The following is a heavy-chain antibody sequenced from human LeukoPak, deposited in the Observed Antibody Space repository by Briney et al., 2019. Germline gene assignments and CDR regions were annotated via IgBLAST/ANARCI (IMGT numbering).Heavy chain of an antibody. J-gene: IGHJ1*01. CDR3: ARDRLLYYYDSGPTGHFQH. CDR2: ISSSSGYI. V-gene: IGHV3-21*01. CDR1: GFTFNSYS. Sequence: GGSLRLSCAAPGFTFNSYSMNWVRQTPGKGLEWVSSISSSSGYINYADSVKGRFTVSRDNAKNSLYLQMSSLRADDTAVYYCARDRLLYYYDSGPTGHFQHWGQGTLVTV. D-gene: IGHD3-22*01.